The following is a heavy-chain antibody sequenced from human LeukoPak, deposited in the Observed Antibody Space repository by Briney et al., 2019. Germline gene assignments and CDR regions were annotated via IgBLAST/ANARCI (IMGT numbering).Heavy chain of an antibody. CDR1: GFTFSDYW. CDR2: IKPDGSEK. CDR3: AGEWGDYGPEGY. Sequence: GRSLRLSCAASGFTFSDYWMSWVRQAPGKGLQWVANIKPDGSEKYYVDSVKGRFTISRDNAKNSLYPQMNSLRAEDTAVYYCAGEWGDYGPEGYWGQGTLVTVSS. D-gene: IGHD4-17*01. J-gene: IGHJ4*02. V-gene: IGHV3-7*01.